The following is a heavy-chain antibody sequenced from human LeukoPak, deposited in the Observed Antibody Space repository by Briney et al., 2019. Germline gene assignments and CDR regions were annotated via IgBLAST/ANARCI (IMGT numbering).Heavy chain of an antibody. Sequence: PSETLSLTCTVSGGSISSYYWSWIRQPPGKGLEWIGYIYYSGSTNYNPSLKSRVSISVDTSKNQFSLKLSSVTAADTAVYYCARWRQTYEGRDWNYVFDYWGQGTLVTVSS. D-gene: IGHD1-7*01. CDR3: ARWRQTYEGRDWNYVFDY. J-gene: IGHJ4*02. CDR1: GGSISSYY. V-gene: IGHV4-59*01. CDR2: IYYSGST.